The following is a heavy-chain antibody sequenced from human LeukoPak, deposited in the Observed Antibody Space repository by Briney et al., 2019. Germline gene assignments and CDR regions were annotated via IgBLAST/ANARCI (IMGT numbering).Heavy chain of an antibody. Sequence: PGGSLRLSCAASGFTFSSYAMSWVRQAPGKGLEWVSAISGSGGSTYYADSVKGRFTISRDNSKNTLYLQMNSLRAEDTAVYYCAPIPTRRDVPDYWGQGTLVTVSS. CDR3: APIPTRRDVPDY. CDR1: GFTFSSYA. V-gene: IGHV3-23*01. D-gene: IGHD5-24*01. CDR2: ISGSGGST. J-gene: IGHJ4*02.